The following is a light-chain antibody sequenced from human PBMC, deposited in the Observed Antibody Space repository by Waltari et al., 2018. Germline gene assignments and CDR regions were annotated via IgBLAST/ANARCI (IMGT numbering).Light chain of an antibody. CDR2: DAS. CDR1: QDISIY. CDR3: QQYKDLPRT. J-gene: IGKJ1*01. Sequence: DIQMTQSPFSMSASVGDRVSITCQASQDISIYLSWYQQKPGKAPKVLIYDASNLETGVPSRFTGSRSGTDFTFTISSLQPEDIATYYCQQYKDLPRTFGQGTKVEI. V-gene: IGKV1-33*01.